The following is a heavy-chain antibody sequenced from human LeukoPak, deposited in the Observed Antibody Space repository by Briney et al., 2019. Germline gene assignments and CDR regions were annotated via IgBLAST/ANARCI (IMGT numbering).Heavy chain of an antibody. CDR3: ASRYCSSTNCYTLSAFDI. CDR2: VVPILGIA. J-gene: IGHJ3*02. Sequence: SVKVSCKASGGTFSSYTISWVRQAPGQGLEWVGRVVPILGIANYAQKFQGRVTITADKSTSTAYMELSSLRSEDPAVYYCASRYCSSTNCYTLSAFDIWGQGTMVTVSS. D-gene: IGHD2-2*02. V-gene: IGHV1-69*02. CDR1: GGTFSSYT.